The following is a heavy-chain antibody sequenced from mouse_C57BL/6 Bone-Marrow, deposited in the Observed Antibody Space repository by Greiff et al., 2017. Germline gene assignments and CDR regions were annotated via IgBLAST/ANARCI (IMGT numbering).Heavy chain of an antibody. D-gene: IGHD1-1*01. CDR1: GFTFSSYA. Sequence: EVKLMESGAGLVKPGGSLKLSCAASGFTFSSYAMSWVRQTPEKRLEWVAYISSSGGYIYYADTVKVRFTINRDNTRNTLYLQMSSLKSEDTAMYYSTKVGYCCSRRCFAIWGTGKTVTVTS. CDR3: TKVGYCCSRRCFAI. J-gene: IGHJ1*03. CDR2: ISSSGGYI. V-gene: IGHV5-9-1*02.